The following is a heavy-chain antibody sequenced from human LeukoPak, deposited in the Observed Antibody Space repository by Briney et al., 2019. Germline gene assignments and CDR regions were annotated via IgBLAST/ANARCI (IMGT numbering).Heavy chain of an antibody. J-gene: IGHJ5*02. D-gene: IGHD1-1*01. CDR2: IIPILGIA. V-gene: IGHV1-69*02. CDR1: GGTFSSYT. CDR3: ARSGYLDNWFDP. Sequence: ASVKVSCKASGGTFSSYTISWVRQAPGQGLEWMGRIIPILGIANYAQKFQGRVTITADKSTSTAYMELSSLRSEDRAVYYCARSGYLDNWFDPWGQGTLVTVSS.